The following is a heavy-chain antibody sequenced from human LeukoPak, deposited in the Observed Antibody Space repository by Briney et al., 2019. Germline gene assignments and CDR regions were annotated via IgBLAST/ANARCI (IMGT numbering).Heavy chain of an antibody. CDR3: ARDAVLIRRVYGSGRRYYYMDV. CDR2: FSTSGIT. V-gene: IGHV4-61*02. CDR1: GGSISSGSYY. Sequence: SETLSLTCTVSGGSISSGSYYWSWIRQPAGKGLEWIGRFSTSGITNYNPSLKSRVVLSVDTSKSQFSLNLTSVTAADTAVYYCARDAVLIRRVYGSGRRYYYMDVWGKGTAVTVSS. J-gene: IGHJ6*03. D-gene: IGHD6-19*01.